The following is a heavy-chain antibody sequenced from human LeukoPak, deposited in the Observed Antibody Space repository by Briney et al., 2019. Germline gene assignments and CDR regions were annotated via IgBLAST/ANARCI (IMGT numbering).Heavy chain of an antibody. Sequence: GGSLRLSCAASGFTFSSYAMTWVRQAPGKGLEWVSAISGSGDSTFSAVSVKGRFTISRDNSKNTLYLQMDSLRAEDTAIYYCATLQGVHAFYYYYYMDVLGKGTTVTVSS. CDR1: GFTFSSYA. V-gene: IGHV3-23*01. CDR3: ATLQGVHAFYYYYYMDV. CDR2: ISGSGDST. D-gene: IGHD4-11*01. J-gene: IGHJ6*03.